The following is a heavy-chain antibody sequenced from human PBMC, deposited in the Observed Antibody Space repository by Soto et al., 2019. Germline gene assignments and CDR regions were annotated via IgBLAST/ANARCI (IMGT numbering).Heavy chain of an antibody. D-gene: IGHD6-19*01. V-gene: IGHV3-23*01. Sequence: GGSLRLSCAASGFTFSSYAMSWVRQAPGKGLEWVSAISGSGGSTYYADSVKGRFTISRDNSKNTLYLQMNSLRAEDTAVYYCAKEEQWLRRDYYYGMDVWGQGTTVTVSS. J-gene: IGHJ6*02. CDR2: ISGSGGST. CDR3: AKEEQWLRRDYYYGMDV. CDR1: GFTFSSYA.